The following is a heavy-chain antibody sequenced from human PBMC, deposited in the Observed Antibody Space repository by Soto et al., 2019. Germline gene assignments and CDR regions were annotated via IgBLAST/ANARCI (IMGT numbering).Heavy chain of an antibody. D-gene: IGHD6-19*01. J-gene: IGHJ6*02. CDR3: ASGQDSSGWYYYYYGMDV. CDR1: GFTFSSYA. V-gene: IGHV3-30-3*01. CDR2: ISYDGSNK. Sequence: GGSLRLSCAASGFTFSSYAMHWVRQAPGKGLEWVAVISYDGSNKYYADSVKGRFTISRDNSKNTLYLQMNSLRAEDTAVYYCASGQDSSGWYYYYYGMDVWGQGTTVTVSS.